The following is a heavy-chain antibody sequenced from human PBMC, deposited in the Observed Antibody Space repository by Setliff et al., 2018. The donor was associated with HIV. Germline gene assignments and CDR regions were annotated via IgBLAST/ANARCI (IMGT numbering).Heavy chain of an antibody. CDR2: FYHTGST. CDR3: ARDQGLELRGDYYYYGMDV. J-gene: IGHJ6*02. CDR1: GGPLTDHY. D-gene: IGHD1-7*01. V-gene: IGHV4-34*01. Sequence: PSETLSLTCAVHGGPLTDHYWNWIRQPPGKGLEWIGSFYHTGSTHYNPSLKSRTTMSLDTSRNRVSLKLSSVSAADTAVYYCARDQGLELRGDYYYYGMDVWGQGTTVTVSS.